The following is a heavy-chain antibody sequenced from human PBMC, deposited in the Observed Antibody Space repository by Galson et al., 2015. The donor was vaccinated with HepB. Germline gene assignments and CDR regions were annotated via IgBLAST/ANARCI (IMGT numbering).Heavy chain of an antibody. Sequence: LRLSCAASGFPFSNYSMNWVRQAPGKGLEWVSSISSSSSYIYYADSVKGRFTISRDNSKDTLYLQMNSLRAEDTAVYYCAKDRAGVAVAGTNYWGQGTLVTVSS. CDR2: ISSSSSYI. CDR3: AKDRAGVAVAGTNY. V-gene: IGHV3-21*01. D-gene: IGHD6-19*01. CDR1: GFPFSNYS. J-gene: IGHJ4*02.